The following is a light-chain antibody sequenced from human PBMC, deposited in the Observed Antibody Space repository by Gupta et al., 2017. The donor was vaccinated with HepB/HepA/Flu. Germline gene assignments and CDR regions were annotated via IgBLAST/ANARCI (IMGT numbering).Light chain of an antibody. J-gene: IGLJ1*01. CDR1: SSNIVAGND. CDR3: QSVDNRLRGTF. CDR2: AYS. Sequence: QSFLTQPPSVSGAPGQRVTISCTGSSSNIVAGNDVHWYQQFTGTAPKMIIDAYSNRPSGVPNRFSGSKAGTAASLAITGLQAVDEAEYYSQSVDNRLRGTFFGTGNKATVL. V-gene: IGLV1-40*01.